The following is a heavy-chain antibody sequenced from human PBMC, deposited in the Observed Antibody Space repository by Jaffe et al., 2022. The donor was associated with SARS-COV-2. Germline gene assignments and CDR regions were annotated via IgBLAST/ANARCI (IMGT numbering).Heavy chain of an antibody. D-gene: IGHD6-6*01. CDR3: ARQYSSSPNWFDP. CDR2: ISWNSGSI. V-gene: IGHV3-9*01. CDR1: GFTFDDYA. Sequence: EVQLVESGGGLVQPGRSLRLSCAASGFTFDDYAMHWVRQAPGKGPEWVSGISWNSGSIGYGDSVKGRFTISRDNAKNSLYLQMNSLRAEDTAVYYCARQYSSSPNWFDPWGQGTLVTVSS. J-gene: IGHJ5*02.